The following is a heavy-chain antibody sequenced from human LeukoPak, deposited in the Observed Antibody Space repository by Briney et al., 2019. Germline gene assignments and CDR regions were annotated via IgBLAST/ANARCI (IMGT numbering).Heavy chain of an antibody. CDR3: AREGFYYFDF. V-gene: IGHV3-7*01. J-gene: IGHJ4*01. CDR2: IKQDGSEK. Sequence: GGSLRLSCAASGFTFSSYSMNWVRQVPGKGLEWLANIKQDGSEKTYVDSVKGRFTIFRDNAKNLLYLQMNSLRAEDTAVYYCAREGFYYFDFWGQGTLVTVSS. CDR1: GFTFSSYS.